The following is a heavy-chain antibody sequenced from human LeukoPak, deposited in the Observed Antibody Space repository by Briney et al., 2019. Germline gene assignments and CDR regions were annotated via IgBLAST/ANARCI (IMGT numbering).Heavy chain of an antibody. CDR1: GYTFTGYY. V-gene: IGHV1-8*02. Sequence: SVKVSFKASGYTFTGYYMHWVRQAPGQGLEWMGWMNPNSGNTGYAQKFQGRVTMTRNTSISTAYMELSSLRSEDTAVYYCARVPRVKSGSYLFGYWGQGTLVTVSS. CDR3: ARVPRVKSGSYLFGY. J-gene: IGHJ4*02. D-gene: IGHD1-26*01. CDR2: MNPNSGNT.